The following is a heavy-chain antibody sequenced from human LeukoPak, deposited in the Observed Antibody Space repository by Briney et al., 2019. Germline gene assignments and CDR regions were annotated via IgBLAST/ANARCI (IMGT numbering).Heavy chain of an antibody. V-gene: IGHV1-69*02. CDR2: IIPIPGIA. CDR3: ARQRIQLWSYFEY. J-gene: IGHJ4*02. Sequence: SVKASCKASGGTFSSYTISWVRQAPGQGLEWMGRIIPIPGIANYAQKFQGRVTITADKSTSTAYMELSSLRSEDTAVYYCARQRIQLWSYFEYWGQGTLVTVSS. D-gene: IGHD5-18*01. CDR1: GGTFSSYT.